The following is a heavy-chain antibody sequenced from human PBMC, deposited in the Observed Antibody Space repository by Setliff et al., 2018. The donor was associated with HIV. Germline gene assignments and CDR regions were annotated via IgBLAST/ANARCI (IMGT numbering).Heavy chain of an antibody. J-gene: IGHJ4*02. CDR1: GGSISSEY. V-gene: IGHV4-59*01. D-gene: IGHD6-19*01. CDR2: IYYSGST. CDR3: ARTIQPSSSPFDF. Sequence: PSETLSLTCTVSGGSISSEYWSWIRQPPGKGLEWIGCIYYSGSTNYNPSLKSRVTISVDTSKNQFSLKLSSVTAADTAVYYCARTIQPSSSPFDFWGQGRLVTVSS.